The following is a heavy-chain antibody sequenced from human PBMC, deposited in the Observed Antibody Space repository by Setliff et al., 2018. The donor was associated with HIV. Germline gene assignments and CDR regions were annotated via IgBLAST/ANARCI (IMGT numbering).Heavy chain of an antibody. CDR1: DDSFSNYD. CDR3: ARLGRAIDDGGSSLRLDF. J-gene: IGHJ4*02. V-gene: IGHV4-4*09. D-gene: IGHD2-21*01. Sequence: LSLTCVVSDDSFSNYDWTWIRQSPGKALEWIGFISSSGTTTYNPSLRSRVTISIETSNTRFSLWLRSATAADTATYFCARLGRAIDDGGSSLRLDFWGQGMLVTVSS. CDR2: ISSSGTT.